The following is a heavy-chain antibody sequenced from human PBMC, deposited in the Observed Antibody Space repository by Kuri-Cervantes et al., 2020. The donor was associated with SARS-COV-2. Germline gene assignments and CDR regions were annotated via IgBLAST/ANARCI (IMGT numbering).Heavy chain of an antibody. J-gene: IGHJ4*02. CDR2: ISGSGGST. V-gene: IGHV3-23*01. D-gene: IGHD2-15*01. CDR1: GFTFSSYA. CDR3: ASGILYRWEGYFDY. Sequence: GESLKISCAASGFTFSSYAMSWVRQAPGKGLEWVSAISGSGGSTYYADSVKGRFTISRDNSKNTLYLQMNSLRAEDTAVYYCASGILYRWEGYFDYWGQGTLVTVSS.